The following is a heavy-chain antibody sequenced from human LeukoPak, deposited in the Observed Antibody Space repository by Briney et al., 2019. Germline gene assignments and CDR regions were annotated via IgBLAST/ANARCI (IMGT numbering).Heavy chain of an antibody. Sequence: PGGSLRLSCAASGFTFSSYWMHWVRQAPGKGLVWVSRINPDGTSTSYADSVKGRFTISRDNAKNTLYLQMNSLRAEDTAVYYCARAVAAAGTLRFDPWGQGTLVTVSS. CDR2: INPDGTST. V-gene: IGHV3-74*01. CDR1: GFTFSSYW. J-gene: IGHJ5*02. CDR3: ARAVAAAGTLRFDP. D-gene: IGHD6-13*01.